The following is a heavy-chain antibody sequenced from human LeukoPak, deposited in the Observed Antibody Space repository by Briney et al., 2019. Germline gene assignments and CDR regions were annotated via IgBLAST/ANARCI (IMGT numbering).Heavy chain of an antibody. V-gene: IGHV4-61*02. J-gene: IGHJ4*02. CDR3: AGKAVAGPYFDY. D-gene: IGHD6-19*01. CDR1: GGSISSGSYY. CDR2: VYTSGST. Sequence: PSQTLSLTCTVSGGSISSGSYYWSWIRQPAGKGLEWIGRVYTSGSTNYNPSLKSRVTISVDTSKNQFSLKLRSVTAADTAVYYCAGKAVAGPYFDYWGQGTLVTVSS.